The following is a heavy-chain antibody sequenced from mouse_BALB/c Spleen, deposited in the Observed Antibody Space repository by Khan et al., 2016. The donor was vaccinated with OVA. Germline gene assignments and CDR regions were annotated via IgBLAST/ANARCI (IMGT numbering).Heavy chain of an antibody. Sequence: QIQLLQSGAELARPGASVKMSCKTSGYIFTSYWIHWVKQRSGQGLEWIAWIYPGTDNSYYNEKFKDKATLTADKSSSTAYMQLSSLTSEDSDVDFCAREEAWDHFDHWGQGTTLTVSS. D-gene: IGHD4-1*01. J-gene: IGHJ2*01. CDR2: IYPGTDNS. CDR3: AREEAWDHFDH. CDR1: GYIFTSYW. V-gene: IGHV1S132*01.